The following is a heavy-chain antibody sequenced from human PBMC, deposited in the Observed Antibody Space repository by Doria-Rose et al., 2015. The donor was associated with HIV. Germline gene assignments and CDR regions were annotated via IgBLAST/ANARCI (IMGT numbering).Heavy chain of an antibody. CDR1: GVSLSSPGMG. Sequence: SGPVLVKPTETLTLTCTVSGVSLSSPGMGVSWIRQPPGKALEWLANMFSYDEISYKTSLKSRLTISRGTSKSQVVPTMADMDPVDTATYYCARIKSSRWYHKYYFDFWGQGTLVIVSA. CDR3: ARIKSSRWYHKYYFDF. V-gene: IGHV2-26*01. CDR2: MFSYDEI. J-gene: IGHJ4*02. D-gene: IGHD6-13*01.